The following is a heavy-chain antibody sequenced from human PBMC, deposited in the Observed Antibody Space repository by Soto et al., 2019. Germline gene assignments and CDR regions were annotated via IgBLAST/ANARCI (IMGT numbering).Heavy chain of an antibody. V-gene: IGHV4-38-2*02. Sequence: SETLSLTCAVSGYSISSGYYWGWIRQPPGKGLEWIGSIYHSGSTYYNPSLKSRVTMSVDTSKNQFSLKLSSVTAADTAVYYCARDSYDFWSGYYEGGYYGMDVWGQGTTVTVSS. CDR3: ARDSYDFWSGYYEGGYYGMDV. J-gene: IGHJ6*02. CDR1: GYSISSGYY. CDR2: IYHSGST. D-gene: IGHD3-3*01.